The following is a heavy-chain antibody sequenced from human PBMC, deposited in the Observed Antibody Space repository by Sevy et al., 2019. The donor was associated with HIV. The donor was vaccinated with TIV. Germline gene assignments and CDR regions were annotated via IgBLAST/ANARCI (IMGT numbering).Heavy chain of an antibody. D-gene: IGHD3-10*01. J-gene: IGHJ4*02. V-gene: IGHV3-43*01. CDR3: AKDIPGYSGFDH. Sequence: GGSLRLSCAASGFTFDDYTMHWVRQVPGKGLEWVSLISWDAKTTDYADSVEGRFTVSRDNRKNSLYLQMNSLRSEDTALYFCAKDIPGYSGFDHWGQGTLVTVSS. CDR2: ISWDAKTT. CDR1: GFTFDDYT.